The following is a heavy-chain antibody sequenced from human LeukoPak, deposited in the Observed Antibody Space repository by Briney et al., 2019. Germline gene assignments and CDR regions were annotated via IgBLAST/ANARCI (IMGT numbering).Heavy chain of an antibody. J-gene: IGHJ4*02. CDR2: IYTSGST. CDR1: GGSLSSGGYY. V-gene: IGHV4-61*02. CDR3: ARGVNYGDYAYDY. D-gene: IGHD4-17*01. Sequence: SQTLSLTCTVSGGSLSSGGYYWSWLRQHPGTGLEWIGRIYTSGSTNYNPSLKSRVTMSVDTSKNQFSLKLSSVTAADTAVYYCARGVNYGDYAYDYWGQGTLVTVSS.